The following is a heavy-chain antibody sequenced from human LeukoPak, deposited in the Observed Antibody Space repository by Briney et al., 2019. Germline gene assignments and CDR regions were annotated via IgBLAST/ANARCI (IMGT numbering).Heavy chain of an antibody. V-gene: IGHV1-2*02. CDR1: GYIFTGHY. D-gene: IGHD3-10*01. J-gene: IGHJ4*02. CDR2: MNPDSGGT. Sequence: ATVKVSCKTSGYIFTGHYMHWVRQAPGQGPEWMGWMNPDSGGTNYAQNFQGRVTMTRDTSTTTAYMELSGLTSEVTAVYYCARGLLRELLGLDYWGQGTLVTVSS. CDR3: ARGLLRELLGLDY.